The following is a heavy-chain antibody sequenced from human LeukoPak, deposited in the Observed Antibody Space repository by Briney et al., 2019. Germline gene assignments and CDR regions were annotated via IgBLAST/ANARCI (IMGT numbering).Heavy chain of an antibody. J-gene: IGHJ5*02. CDR1: GFSFRSYW. Sequence: GGSLRLSCAATGFSFRSYWMDWVRQAPGKGLEWLAIIKQDGSEKHYKGSVEGRFTISRDNAKNSLHLQMNSLRAEDTAVYYCAGGSGYLITSWGQGTLVTVS. CDR2: IKQDGSEK. D-gene: IGHD3-9*01. V-gene: IGHV3-7*01. CDR3: AGGSGYLITS.